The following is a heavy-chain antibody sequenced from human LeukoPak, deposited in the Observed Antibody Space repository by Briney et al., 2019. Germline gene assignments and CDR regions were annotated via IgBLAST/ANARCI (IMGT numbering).Heavy chain of an antibody. CDR2: ISAYNGNT. CDR3: ARDQTVRWRYPRY. Sequence: ASVKVSCKASGYTFTSDGVSWVRQAPGQGLEWMGWISAYNGNTNYAQKLQGRVTITTDTSTSTAYMELRSLRSDDTAVYYCARDQTVRWRYPRYWGQGTLVTVSS. D-gene: IGHD5-24*01. CDR1: GYTFTSDG. J-gene: IGHJ4*02. V-gene: IGHV1-18*01.